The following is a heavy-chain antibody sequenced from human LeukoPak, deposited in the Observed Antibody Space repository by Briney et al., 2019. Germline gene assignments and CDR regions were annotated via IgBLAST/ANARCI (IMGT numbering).Heavy chain of an antibody. D-gene: IGHD4-23*01. Sequence: ASVKVSCKASGYTFTGYYMHWVRQAPGQGLEWMGWINPNSGGTNYAQKFQGWVTMTRDTSISTAYMELSRLRSDDTAVYYCARGPTTVVTPFFDYWGQGTLVTVSS. CDR3: ARGPTTVVTPFFDY. CDR2: INPNSGGT. V-gene: IGHV1-2*04. CDR1: GYTFTGYY. J-gene: IGHJ4*02.